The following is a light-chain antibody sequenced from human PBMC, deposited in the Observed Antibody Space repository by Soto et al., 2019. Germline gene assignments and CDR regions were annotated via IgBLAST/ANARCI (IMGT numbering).Light chain of an antibody. V-gene: IGLV2-14*03. CDR3: SSYTSSITLV. J-gene: IGLJ2*01. CDR2: DVS. CDR1: SSDVGGYNS. Sequence: QSALTQPASVSGSPGQSITISCTGTSSDVGGYNSVSWYQHHPGKAPKLMIYDVSNRPSGVSNRFSGSKSGSTASLTISGLQAEDEADSYCSSYTSSITLVFGGGTKLTVL.